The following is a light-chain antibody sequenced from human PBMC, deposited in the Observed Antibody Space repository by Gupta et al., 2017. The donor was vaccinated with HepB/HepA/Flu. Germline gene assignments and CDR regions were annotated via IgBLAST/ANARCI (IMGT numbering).Light chain of an antibody. V-gene: IGKV3-15*01. CDR1: QSISNS. CDR3: LQYKNWPPWT. J-gene: IGKJ1*01. CDR2: GAS. Sequence: EIVMTQSPVTLSVPPGEGATLSCRASQSISNSLAWYQQKPGQAPRLLIYGASTRATGIAARFSGSGSGTEFTLTISILQSEDFAVYYCLQYKNWPPWTFGQGTKVEIK.